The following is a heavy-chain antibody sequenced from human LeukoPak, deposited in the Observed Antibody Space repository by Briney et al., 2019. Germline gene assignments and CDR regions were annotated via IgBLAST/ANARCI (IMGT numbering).Heavy chain of an antibody. D-gene: IGHD5-24*01. V-gene: IGHV4-30-4*08. CDR1: GGSISSGDYY. CDR3: ARAGGYNSPFGY. J-gene: IGHJ4*02. CDR2: IYYSGNT. Sequence: PSQTLSLTCTVSGGSISSGDYYWSWIRQPPGTGLEWIGYIYYSGNTNYNPSLQSRVTISADTSKNQFSLKLSSVTAADTAVYYCARAGGYNSPFGYWGQGTLVTVSS.